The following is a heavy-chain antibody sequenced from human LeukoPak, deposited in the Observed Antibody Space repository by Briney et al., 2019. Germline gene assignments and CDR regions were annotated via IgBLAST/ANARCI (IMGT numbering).Heavy chain of an antibody. V-gene: IGHV7-4-1*02. D-gene: IGHD2-15*01. CDR3: ARDGGMGGYCSGGYCYPAVAHY. J-gene: IGHJ4*02. CDR1: GYTFSSYA. CDR2: INTNTGNP. Sequence: ASVKVSCKASGYTFSSYAINWVRQAPGQGLEWMGWINTNTGNPTYAQGFTGRFVFSLDTSVNTAYLQISSLKAEDTAVYYCARDGGMGGYCSGGYCYPAVAHYWGQGTLVTVSS.